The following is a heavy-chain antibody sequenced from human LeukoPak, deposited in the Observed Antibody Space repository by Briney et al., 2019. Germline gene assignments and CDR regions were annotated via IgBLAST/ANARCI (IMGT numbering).Heavy chain of an antibody. CDR3: ARDYYYDSSGYYDGAADAFDI. V-gene: IGHV1-18*04. CDR2: ISGYNGET. D-gene: IGHD3-22*01. Sequence: ASVKVSCKASGYIFTSYGICWVRLAQAQGLEWMGWISGYNGETNYAQKVQDRVTMTTDTSTSTAYMELRRLGSDDTAVYYCARDYYYDSSGYYDGAADAFDIWGQGTMVTVSS. CDR1: GYIFTSYG. J-gene: IGHJ3*02.